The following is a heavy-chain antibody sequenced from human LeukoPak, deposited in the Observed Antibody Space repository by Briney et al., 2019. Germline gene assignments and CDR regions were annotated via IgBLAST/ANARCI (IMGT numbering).Heavy chain of an antibody. J-gene: IGHJ3*02. Sequence: PSETLSLTCTVSGGSISSYYWSWIRQPPGKGLEWIGYIYYSGSTNYNPSLKSRVTISVDTSKNQFSLKLSSVTAADTAVYYCARDRSGGTYDAFDIWGQGTMVTVSS. CDR1: GGSISSYY. V-gene: IGHV4-59*01. D-gene: IGHD2-15*01. CDR3: ARDRSGGTYDAFDI. CDR2: IYYSGST.